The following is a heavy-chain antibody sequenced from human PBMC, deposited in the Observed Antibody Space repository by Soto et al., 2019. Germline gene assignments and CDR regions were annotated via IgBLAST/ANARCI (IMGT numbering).Heavy chain of an antibody. V-gene: IGHV5-10-1*01. Sequence: GESLKISCKGSGYSFTSYWISWVRQMPGKGLEWMGRIDPSDSYTNYSPSFQGHVTISADKSISTAYLQWSRLKASDTAMYYCARHGRGYSYGSGNDYWGQGTLVTVSS. CDR1: GYSFTSYW. CDR3: ARHGRGYSYGSGNDY. D-gene: IGHD5-18*01. CDR2: IDPSDSYT. J-gene: IGHJ4*02.